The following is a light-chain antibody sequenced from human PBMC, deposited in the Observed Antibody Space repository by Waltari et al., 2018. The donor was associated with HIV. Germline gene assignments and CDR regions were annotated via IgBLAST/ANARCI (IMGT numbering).Light chain of an antibody. V-gene: IGLV1-47*01. J-gene: IGLJ3*02. CDR2: RNN. CDR3: ATWDDSLSGRV. CDR1: RSNIGSNY. Sequence: QSVLTQPPSASGAPGQKFTISCSGSRSNIGSNYVYWYQQLPGAAPKLLIYRNNQRPAGVPDRCAGSKSGTSASLAVSGLRSEDECHYYCATWDDSLSGRVFGGGTKLTVL.